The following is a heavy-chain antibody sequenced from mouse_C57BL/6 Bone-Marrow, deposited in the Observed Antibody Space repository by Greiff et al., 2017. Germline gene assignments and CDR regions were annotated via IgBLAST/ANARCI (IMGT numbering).Heavy chain of an antibody. D-gene: IGHD1-1*01. CDR1: GFNIKDDY. CDR3: TTYGSSLWYFDV. V-gene: IGHV14-4*01. Sequence: EVKLMESGAELVRPGASVKLSCTASGFNIKDDYMHWVKQRPEQGLEWIGWIDPENGDTEYASKFQGKATITADTSSNTAYLQLSSLTSEDTAVYYGTTYGSSLWYFDVWGTGTTVTVSS. J-gene: IGHJ1*03. CDR2: IDPENGDT.